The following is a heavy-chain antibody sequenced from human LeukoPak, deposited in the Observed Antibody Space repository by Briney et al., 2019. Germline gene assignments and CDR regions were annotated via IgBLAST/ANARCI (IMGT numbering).Heavy chain of an antibody. Sequence: SETLSLTCTVSGGSISSYYWSWIRQPPGKGLEWIGYIYYSGSTNYNPSLKSRVTISVDTSKNQFSLKLSSVTAADTAVYYCARDQYYYDSSGFLFGYWGQGTLVTVSS. CDR3: ARDQYYYDSSGFLFGY. J-gene: IGHJ4*02. V-gene: IGHV4-59*12. CDR1: GGSISSYY. D-gene: IGHD3-22*01. CDR2: IYYSGST.